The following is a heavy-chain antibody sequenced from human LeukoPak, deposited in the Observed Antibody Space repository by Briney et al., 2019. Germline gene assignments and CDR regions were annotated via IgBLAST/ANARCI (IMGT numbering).Heavy chain of an antibody. CDR2: IYTGGTT. Sequence: GGSLRLSCAASGFSLSSNYVSWVRQAPGKGLEWVSVIYTGGTTHYAPSVMGRFTISRDDSQNTVHLHMSGLRDEDTALYYCAGEGRFQSFDYWGQGTLVAVSS. V-gene: IGHV3-53*01. J-gene: IGHJ4*02. CDR3: AGEGRFQSFDY. CDR1: GFSLSSNY.